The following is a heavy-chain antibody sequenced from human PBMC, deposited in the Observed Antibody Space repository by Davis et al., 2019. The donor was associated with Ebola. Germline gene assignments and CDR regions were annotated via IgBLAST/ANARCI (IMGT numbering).Heavy chain of an antibody. Sequence: GESLKISCAASGFTFSSYWMSWVRQAPGKGLEWVANIKQDGSEKYYVDSVKGRFTISRDNAKNSLYLQMNSLRAEDTAVYYCARGITIFGVGWFDPWGQGTLVTVSS. J-gene: IGHJ5*02. CDR2: IKQDGSEK. CDR1: GFTFSSYW. V-gene: IGHV3-7*01. CDR3: ARGITIFGVGWFDP. D-gene: IGHD3-3*01.